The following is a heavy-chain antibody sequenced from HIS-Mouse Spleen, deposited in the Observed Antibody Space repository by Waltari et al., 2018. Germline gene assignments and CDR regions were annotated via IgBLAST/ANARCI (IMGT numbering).Heavy chain of an antibody. CDR1: GGSISSYY. J-gene: IGHJ2*01. CDR2: DYRGST. Sequence: QVQLQESGPGLVKPSETLSLTCTVSGGSISSYYWRWIRQPPGKGLEWIGDYRGSTNYNPSIKSQVTISVDTSKNQFSLKLSSVTAADTAVYYCARASRDLLLPRYFDLWGRGTLVTVSS. V-gene: IGHV4-59*01. CDR3: ARASRDLLLPRYFDL.